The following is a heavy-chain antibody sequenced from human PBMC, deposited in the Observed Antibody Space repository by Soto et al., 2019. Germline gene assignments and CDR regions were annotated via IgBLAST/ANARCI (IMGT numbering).Heavy chain of an antibody. D-gene: IGHD4-17*01. J-gene: IGHJ4*02. Sequence: EVQLVQSGAEVKKPGESLKISCKGSGYSFTSYWIGWVRQMPAKGLEWMGIIYPGDSDTRYSPSFQGQVTISADKSLSTAYLQWSSLKASDTAMYYCARGVPLTVTTDGEGFDCWGQGTLFTVSA. CDR1: GYSFTSYW. CDR2: IYPGDSDT. V-gene: IGHV5-51*03. CDR3: ARGVPLTVTTDGEGFDC.